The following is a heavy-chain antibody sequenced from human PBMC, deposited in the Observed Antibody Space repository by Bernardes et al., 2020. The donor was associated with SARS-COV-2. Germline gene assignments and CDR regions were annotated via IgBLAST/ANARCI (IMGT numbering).Heavy chain of an antibody. J-gene: IGHJ6*02. CDR2: ISHTGST. Sequence: SETLSLTCAVSGGSISSSNWWSWVRQPPGKGLEWIGEISHTGSTNYNPSLKSRVTISVDKSKNQFSLKLSSVTAADTAVYYCTRGRSFDYYGMDVWGQGTTVTVSS. CDR3: TRGRSFDYYGMDV. D-gene: IGHD3-10*01. CDR1: GGSISSSNW. V-gene: IGHV4-4*02.